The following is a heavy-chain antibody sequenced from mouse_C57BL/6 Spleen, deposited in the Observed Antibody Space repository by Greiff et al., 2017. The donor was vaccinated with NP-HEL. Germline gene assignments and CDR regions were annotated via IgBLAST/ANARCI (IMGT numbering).Heavy chain of an antibody. CDR1: GFNIKDYY. CDR2: IDPEDGDT. CDR3: TVRWEAWFAY. Sequence: VQLQQSGAELVRPGASVKLSCTASGFNIKDYYMHWVKQRPEQGLEGIGRIDPEDGDTEYAPKVQGKATMTADTSSNSAYLQLISLTSEDTAVYYGTVRWEAWFAYWGQGTLVTVSA. V-gene: IGHV14-1*01. D-gene: IGHD4-1*01. J-gene: IGHJ3*01.